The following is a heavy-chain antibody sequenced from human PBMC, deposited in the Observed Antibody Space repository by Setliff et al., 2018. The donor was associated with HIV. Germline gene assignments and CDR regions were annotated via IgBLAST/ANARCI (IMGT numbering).Heavy chain of an antibody. CDR3: ARDWNGSGRAMDV. J-gene: IGHJ6*03. V-gene: IGHV4-61*09. D-gene: IGHD3-10*01. Sequence: SETLSLTCTVSGGSISSSSYYWSWIRQSAGKGLEWIGHIYTTGSTNYNPSLKSRVTISIDTSKNQISLKLSSVTAADTAVYYCARDWNGSGRAMDVWGKGTTVTVLL. CDR1: GGSISSSSYY. CDR2: IYTTGST.